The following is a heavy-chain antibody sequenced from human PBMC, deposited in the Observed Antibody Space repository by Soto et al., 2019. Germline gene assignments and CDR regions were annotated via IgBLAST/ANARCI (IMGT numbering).Heavy chain of an antibody. CDR3: ARAAQLLWFGELFHEDYYYGMDV. Sequence: ASGKVSCKASGYTFSSYGISWVRQAPGQGLEWMGWISAYNGNTNYAQKLQGRVTMTTDTSTSTAYMELRSLRSDDTAVYYCARAAQLLWFGELFHEDYYYGMDVWGQGTTVTVSS. D-gene: IGHD3-10*01. J-gene: IGHJ6*02. CDR1: GYTFSSYG. V-gene: IGHV1-18*01. CDR2: ISAYNGNT.